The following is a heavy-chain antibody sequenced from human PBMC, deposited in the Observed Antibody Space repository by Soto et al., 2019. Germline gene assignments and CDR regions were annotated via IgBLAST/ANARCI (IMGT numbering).Heavy chain of an antibody. CDR1: CFTFSDHY. Sequence: WGSLRVPWVSGCFTFSDHYRNWIGQAPGKGLEWVSYISSSGSSIYYADSVKGRFTISRDNAKKPLYLQMNSLRAEDTAVYYCARGLLGYYGLDVWGQGTTVTVSS. CDR2: ISSSGSSI. J-gene: IGHJ6*01. V-gene: IGHV3-11*01. CDR3: ARGLLGYYGLDV.